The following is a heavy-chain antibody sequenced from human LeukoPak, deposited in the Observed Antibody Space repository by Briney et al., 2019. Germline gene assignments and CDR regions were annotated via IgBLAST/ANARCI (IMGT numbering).Heavy chain of an antibody. J-gene: IGHJ4*02. D-gene: IGHD4-23*01. CDR3: ARDGRGGHNDF. CDR2: IREDGGHK. V-gene: IGHV3-7*01. Sequence: GGSLRLSCVASGFTFTNHWMSWVRQAPGKGLEWVANIREDGGHKNYVDSVKGRFTISRDNAKNSLFLQMDSLRADDTALYYCARDGRGGHNDFWGQGTLITVSS. CDR1: GFTFTNHW.